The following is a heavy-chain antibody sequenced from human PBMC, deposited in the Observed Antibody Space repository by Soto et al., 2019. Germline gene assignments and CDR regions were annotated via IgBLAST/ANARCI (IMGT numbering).Heavy chain of an antibody. V-gene: IGHV3-30-3*01. CDR2: ISYDGSNK. Sequence: PGGSLRLSCAASGFTFSSYAMHWVRQAPGKGLEWVAVISYDGSNKYYADSVKGRFTISRDNSKNTLYLQMNSLRAEDTAVYYCARTGFWSGSAFDYWGQGTLVTVYS. CDR1: GFTFSSYA. J-gene: IGHJ4*02. CDR3: ARTGFWSGSAFDY. D-gene: IGHD3-3*01.